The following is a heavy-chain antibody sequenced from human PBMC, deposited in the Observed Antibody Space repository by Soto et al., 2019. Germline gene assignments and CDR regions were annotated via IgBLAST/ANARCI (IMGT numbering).Heavy chain of an antibody. CDR2: ISYDGSNK. D-gene: IGHD3-10*01. CDR1: GFTFSSYA. J-gene: IGHJ4*02. CDR3: ARDGYGSGSYPKL. V-gene: IGHV3-30-3*01. Sequence: QVQLVESGGGVVQPGRSLRLSCAASGFTFSSYAMHWVRQAPGKGLEWVAVISYDGSNKYYADSVKGRFTISRDNSKNTLYLKMNSLRAEDTAVYYCARDGYGSGSYPKLWGQGTLVTVSS.